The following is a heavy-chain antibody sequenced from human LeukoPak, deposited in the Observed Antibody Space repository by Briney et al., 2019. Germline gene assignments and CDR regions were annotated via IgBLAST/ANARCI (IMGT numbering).Heavy chain of an antibody. V-gene: IGHV4-34*01. CDR1: GGSFSGYY. CDR3: ASGGAYCGGDCYSD. D-gene: IGHD2-21*02. Sequence: KTSETLSLTCAVYGGSFSGYYWSWIRQPPGKGLEWIGEINHSGSTNYNPSLKSRVTISVDTSKNQFSLKLSSVTAADTAVYYCASGGAYCGGDCYSDWGQGTLVTVSS. CDR2: INHSGST. J-gene: IGHJ4*02.